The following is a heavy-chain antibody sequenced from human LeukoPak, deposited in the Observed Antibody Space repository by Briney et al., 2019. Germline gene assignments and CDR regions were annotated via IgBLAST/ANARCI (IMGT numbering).Heavy chain of an antibody. CDR3: AREKAAAGTFFYYYYYYMDV. CDR1: GFTFSSYW. J-gene: IGHJ6*03. Sequence: PGGSLRLSCAASGFTFSSYWMHWVRQAPGKGLEWVANIKQDGSEKYYVDSVKGRFTISRDNAKNSLYLQMNSLRAEDTAVYYCAREKAAAGTFFYYYYYYMDVWGKGTTVTVSS. CDR2: IKQDGSEK. V-gene: IGHV3-7*01. D-gene: IGHD6-13*01.